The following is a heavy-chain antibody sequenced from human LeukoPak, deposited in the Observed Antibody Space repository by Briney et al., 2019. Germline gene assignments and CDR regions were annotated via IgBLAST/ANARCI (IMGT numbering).Heavy chain of an antibody. V-gene: IGHV3-53*01. CDR2: IYSGVST. D-gene: IGHD6-13*01. CDR3: ARGYSSSWAPFDY. CDR1: GFTASSNY. Sequence: GRSLRLSCAASGFTASSNYMSRGRHTPRKGLGWVSVIYSGVSTYYADSVKGRFTISTDNSKNTRYLQMKSLRAEDTAVYYCARGYSSSWAPFDYWGQGTLVTVSS. J-gene: IGHJ4*02.